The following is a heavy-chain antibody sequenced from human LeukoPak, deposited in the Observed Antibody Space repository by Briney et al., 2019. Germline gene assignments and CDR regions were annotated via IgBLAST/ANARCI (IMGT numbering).Heavy chain of an antibody. CDR1: GYTFTSYG. D-gene: IGHD3-9*01. Sequence: ASVKVSCKASGYTFTSYGISWVRQAPGQGLEWMGWISAYNGNTNYAQRLQGRVTMTTDTSTSTAYMELRSLRSDDTAVYYCARVHDILTGYHNVWDYWGQGTLVTVSS. V-gene: IGHV1-18*01. CDR2: ISAYNGNT. J-gene: IGHJ4*02. CDR3: ARVHDILTGYHNVWDY.